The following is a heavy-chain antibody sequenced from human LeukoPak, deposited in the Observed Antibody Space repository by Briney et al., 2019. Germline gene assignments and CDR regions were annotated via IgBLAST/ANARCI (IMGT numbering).Heavy chain of an antibody. V-gene: IGHV1-46*01. CDR2: INPSGGST. D-gene: IGHD6-19*01. CDR1: GYTFTSYY. J-gene: IGHJ5*02. CDR3: ARDDPLDKISSGRGP. Sequence: GASVKVSCKASGYTFTSYYIHWVRQAPGQGLEWMGIINPSGGSTSYAQKFQGRVTMTRDTSTNTVYMELSSLRSEDTAVYYCARDDPLDKISSGRGPWGQGTLVTVSS.